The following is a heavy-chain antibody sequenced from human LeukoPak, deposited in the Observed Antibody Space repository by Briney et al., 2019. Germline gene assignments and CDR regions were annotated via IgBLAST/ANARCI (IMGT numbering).Heavy chain of an antibody. V-gene: IGHV1-69*01. CDR3: ARDPFAEMYSGSYGS. CDR1: GGTFSSYA. Sequence: SVKVSCKASGGTFSSYAISWVRQAPGQGLEWMGGIIPIFGTANYAQKFQGRVTITADESTSTAYMELSSLRSEDTAVYYCARDPFAEMYSGSYGSWGQGTLVTVS. CDR2: IIPIFGTA. J-gene: IGHJ4*02. D-gene: IGHD1-26*01.